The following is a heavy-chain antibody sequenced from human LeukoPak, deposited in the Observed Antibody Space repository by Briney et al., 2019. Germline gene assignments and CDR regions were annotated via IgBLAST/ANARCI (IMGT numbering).Heavy chain of an antibody. Sequence: ASVKVSCKASGYTFTSYYNHWVRQAPGQGLEWMGIINPSGGGSATYAQKFQGRVTVTSDTSTSTVYMELSSLRSEDTAVYYCVRDRGEDLRDYYYGMDVWGQGTTVIVSS. J-gene: IGHJ6*02. CDR3: VRDRGEDLRDYYYGMDV. CDR2: INPSGGGSA. V-gene: IGHV1-46*01. CDR1: GYTFTSYY. D-gene: IGHD3-16*01.